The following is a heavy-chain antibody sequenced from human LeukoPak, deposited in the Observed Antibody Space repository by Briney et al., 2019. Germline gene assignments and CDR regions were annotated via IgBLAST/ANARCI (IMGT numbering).Heavy chain of an antibody. V-gene: IGHV4-59*01. J-gene: IGHJ4*02. D-gene: IGHD5-18*01. CDR1: GGSISSYY. Sequence: SETLPLTCTVSGGSISSYYWSWIRQPPGKGLEWIGYIYYSGSTNYNPSLKSRVTISVDTSKNQFSLKLSSVTAADTAVYYCARGRTAMVTRGPFDYWGQGTLVTVSS. CDR2: IYYSGST. CDR3: ARGRTAMVTRGPFDY.